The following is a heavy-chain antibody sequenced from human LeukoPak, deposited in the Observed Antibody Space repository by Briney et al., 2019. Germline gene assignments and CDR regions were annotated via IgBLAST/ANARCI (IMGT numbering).Heavy chain of an antibody. D-gene: IGHD2-2*01. Sequence: PSQTLSLTCTVSGGSISSGSYYWSWIRQPAGKGLEWIGRIYTSGSTNYNPSLKSRVTISVDTSKNQFSLKLSSVTAADTAVYYCARALPNCSSTSCHPYAFDIWGQGTMVTVSS. CDR3: ARALPNCSSTSCHPYAFDI. V-gene: IGHV4-61*02. CDR1: GGSISSGSYY. J-gene: IGHJ3*02. CDR2: IYTSGST.